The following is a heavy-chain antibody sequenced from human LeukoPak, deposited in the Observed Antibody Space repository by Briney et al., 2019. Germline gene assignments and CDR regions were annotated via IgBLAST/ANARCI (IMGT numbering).Heavy chain of an antibody. V-gene: IGHV4-4*07. CDR3: AREAVHYGSGSLDY. CDR2: IHSSGST. D-gene: IGHD3-10*01. Sequence: PSETLSLTCSVSGGSINTFYWSWIRQPAGKGLEWIGRIHSSGSTNYSPSLKSRVTMLLDPSKSQFSLSLISVTAADTAVYYCAREAVHYGSGSLDYWGQGTLVTVSS. J-gene: IGHJ4*02. CDR1: GGSINTFY.